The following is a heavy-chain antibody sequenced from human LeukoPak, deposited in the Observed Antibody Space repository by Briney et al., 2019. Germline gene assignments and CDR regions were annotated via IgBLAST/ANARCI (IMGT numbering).Heavy chain of an antibody. Sequence: GGSLRLSCAASGFTFSAYNMNWVRQAPGKGLEWLSFIRGSGGTIYYAASVKGRFTISRDNAKNSLYLQMNSLRAEDTAVYYCVRDSFDSTGQYYFDYWSLGTLVTVSS. J-gene: IGHJ4*02. V-gene: IGHV3-48*04. CDR3: VRDSFDSTGQYYFDY. CDR1: GFTFSAYN. D-gene: IGHD3-22*01. CDR2: IRGSGGTI.